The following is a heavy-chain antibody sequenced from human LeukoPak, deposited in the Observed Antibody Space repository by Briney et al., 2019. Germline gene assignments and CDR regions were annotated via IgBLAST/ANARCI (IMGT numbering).Heavy chain of an antibody. CDR3: ASSGMVVAAEDYGDYASGDY. CDR1: GYTFTSYY. V-gene: IGHV1-46*01. CDR2: INPSGGST. Sequence: ASVKVSCKASGYTFTSYYMHWVRPAPGRGPEWVGIINPSGGSTSYAQKFQGRVTMTRDTSTSTVYMELSSLRSEDTAVYYCASSGMVVAAEDYGDYASGDYWGQGTLVTVSS. D-gene: IGHD4-17*01. J-gene: IGHJ4*02.